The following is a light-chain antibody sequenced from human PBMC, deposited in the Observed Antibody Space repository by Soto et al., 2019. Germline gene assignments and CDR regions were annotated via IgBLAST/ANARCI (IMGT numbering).Light chain of an antibody. CDR3: SSYTGTNNLLV. CDR2: EVN. J-gene: IGLJ2*01. Sequence: QSALTQPPSASGSPGQSVTISCTGTISDVGTYNSVSWYQQHPGKDPKLMIYEVNKRPSGVPDRFSGSNSGNAASLTVSGLQAEDEADYYCSSYTGTNNLLVFGGGTKLTVL. V-gene: IGLV2-8*01. CDR1: ISDVGTYNS.